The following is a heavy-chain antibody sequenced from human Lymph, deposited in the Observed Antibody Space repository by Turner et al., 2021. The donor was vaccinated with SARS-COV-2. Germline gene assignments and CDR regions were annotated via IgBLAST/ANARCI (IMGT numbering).Heavy chain of an antibody. J-gene: IGHJ6*02. CDR1: GYPFTSYD. CDR3: ARGRYSGGGMDV. D-gene: IGHD1-26*01. CDR2: MNPNSGNT. V-gene: IGHV1-8*02. Sequence: QVQLVQSGAEVTKPGASVKVSCKAPGYPFTSYDINWVRQATGQGLEWMGWMNPNSGNTGYAQKFQGRVTMTRNTSISTAYMELSSLRSEDTAVYYCARGRYSGGGMDVWGQGTTVTVSS.